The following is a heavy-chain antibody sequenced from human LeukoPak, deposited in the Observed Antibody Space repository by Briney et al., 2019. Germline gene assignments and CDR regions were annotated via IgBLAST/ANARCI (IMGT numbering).Heavy chain of an antibody. D-gene: IGHD3-9*01. CDR3: ARDGRYFDYYYYYYMDV. Sequence: GGSLRLSCAASGFTFSSYEMNWVRQAPGKGLEWVSYISSSSSTIYYADSVKGRFTISRDNAKNSLYLQMNSLRAEDTAVYYCARDGRYFDYYYYYYMDVWGKGTTVTISS. V-gene: IGHV3-48*01. CDR2: ISSSSSTI. CDR1: GFTFSSYE. J-gene: IGHJ6*03.